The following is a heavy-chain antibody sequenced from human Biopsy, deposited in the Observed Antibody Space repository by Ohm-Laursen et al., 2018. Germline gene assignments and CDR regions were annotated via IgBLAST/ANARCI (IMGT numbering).Heavy chain of an antibody. J-gene: IGHJ5*02. CDR1: GGSISTSATYY. CDR2: IYNSETT. V-gene: IGHV4-39*01. CDR3: ARHPTGFWFDP. Sequence: GTLSLTCSVSGGSISTSATYYWAWLRQPPGKGLEWIGSIYNSETTFYNPSLKSRVAISVDTSTNQFSLKVSSVTAADTALYYCARHPTGFWFDPWGHGTLVTVSS.